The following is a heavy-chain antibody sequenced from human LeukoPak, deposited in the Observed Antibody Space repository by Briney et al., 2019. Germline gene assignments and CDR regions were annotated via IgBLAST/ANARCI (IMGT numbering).Heavy chain of an antibody. Sequence: GASVKVSCKASGYTFSDYYVHWVRQAPGQGLEWMGWINSNSGDTNHAQKFQGRVTMTRVTSITTAYMELTRLTSADTAVYYCARVSETELWFDYWGQGTLVTVSS. CDR3: ARVSETELWFDY. D-gene: IGHD1-7*01. CDR2: INSNSGDT. V-gene: IGHV1-2*02. J-gene: IGHJ4*02. CDR1: GYTFSDYY.